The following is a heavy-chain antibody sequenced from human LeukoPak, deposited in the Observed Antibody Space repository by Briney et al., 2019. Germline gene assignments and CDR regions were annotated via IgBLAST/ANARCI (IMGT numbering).Heavy chain of an antibody. D-gene: IGHD3-16*01. CDR3: AKDANEFRDSYFDS. J-gene: IGHJ5*01. CDR2: IWSDGSHK. Sequence: GGSLRLSCEASGFTFSNFGMHWVRQAPGNGLEWVAVIWSDGSHKYYDDSVNGRFTIFRDNSKNTLYLQMNSLRAADTSIYFCAKDANEFRDSYFDSWGLGTLVTVSS. V-gene: IGHV3-33*06. CDR1: GFTFSNFG.